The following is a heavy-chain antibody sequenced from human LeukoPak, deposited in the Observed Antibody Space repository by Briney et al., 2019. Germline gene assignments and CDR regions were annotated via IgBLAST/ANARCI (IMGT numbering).Heavy chain of an antibody. CDR3: ARAFQYGSGSHPFSL. V-gene: IGHV3-66*01. CDR1: GFTVSNNH. Sequence: GGSLTPSCAASGFTVSNNHMSWVRHAPGKGREWLSVVYSGGSTYYADSVQGRFTISREILKHTLFLQMNSLRAEATAVYYCARAFQYGSGSHPFSLWGQGTLVTVSS. D-gene: IGHD3-10*01. CDR2: VYSGGST. J-gene: IGHJ4*02.